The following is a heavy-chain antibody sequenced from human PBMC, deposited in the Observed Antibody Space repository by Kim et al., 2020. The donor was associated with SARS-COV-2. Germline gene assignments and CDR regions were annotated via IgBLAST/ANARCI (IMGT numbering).Heavy chain of an antibody. CDR2: IYYSGST. Sequence: SETLSLTCTVSGGSISSGGYYWSWIRQHPGKGLEWIGYIYYSGSTYYNPSLKSRVTISVDTSKNQFSLKLSSVTAADTAVYYCARDLKSIWSGYSPYWYFDLWGRGTLVTVSS. D-gene: IGHD3-3*01. CDR1: GGSISSGGYY. V-gene: IGHV4-31*03. CDR3: ARDLKSIWSGYSPYWYFDL. J-gene: IGHJ2*01.